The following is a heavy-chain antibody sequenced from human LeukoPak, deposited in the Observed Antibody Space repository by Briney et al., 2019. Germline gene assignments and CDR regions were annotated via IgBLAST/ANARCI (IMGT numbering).Heavy chain of an antibody. CDR2: ISAYNGNT. J-gene: IGHJ4*02. CDR1: GYTFTSYG. CDR3: ARALPPSLDFWSGYTP. Sequence: ASVKVSCKASGYTFTSYGISWVRQAPGQGLEWMGWISAYNGNTNYAQKLQGRVTMTTDTSTSTAYMELRSLRSDDTAVYYCARALPPSLDFWSGYTPWGQGTLVTVSS. D-gene: IGHD3-3*01. V-gene: IGHV1-18*01.